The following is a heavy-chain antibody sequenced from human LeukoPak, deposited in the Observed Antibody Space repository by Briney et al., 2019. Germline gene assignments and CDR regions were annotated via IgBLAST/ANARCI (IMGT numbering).Heavy chain of an antibody. CDR2: IYPGDSDT. CDR1: GYSFTSYW. D-gene: IGHD5-18*01. V-gene: IGHV5-51*01. Sequence: GESLRISCKGSGYSFTSYWIGWVRQMPGKGLEWMGIIYPGDSDTRYSPSFQGPVTISADKSISTAYLQWSSLKASDTAMYYCASRGYSYGRLMDVWGQGTTVTVSS. CDR3: ASRGYSYGRLMDV. J-gene: IGHJ6*02.